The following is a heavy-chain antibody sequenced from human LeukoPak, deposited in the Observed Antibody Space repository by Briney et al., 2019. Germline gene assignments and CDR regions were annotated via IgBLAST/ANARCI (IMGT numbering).Heavy chain of an antibody. J-gene: IGHJ5*02. CDR1: GVTFSSYG. Sequence: GGSLRLSCAASGVTFSSYGMHWVRQAPGKGLEWVAVISYDGSNKYYADSVKGRFTISGDNSKNTLYLQMNSLRAEDTAVYYCAKVEDTGPFDPWGQGTLVTVSS. CDR3: AKVEDTGPFDP. CDR2: ISYDGSNK. V-gene: IGHV3-30*18. D-gene: IGHD5-18*01.